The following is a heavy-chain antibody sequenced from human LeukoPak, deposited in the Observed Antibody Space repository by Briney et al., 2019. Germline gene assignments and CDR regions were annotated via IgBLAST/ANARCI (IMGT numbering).Heavy chain of an antibody. CDR2: SRNKANSYTT. V-gene: IGHV3-72*01. CDR3: ARDLDYGGNSDAFDI. CDR1: GFTFSDHY. J-gene: IGHJ3*02. D-gene: IGHD4-23*01. Sequence: PGGSLRLSCAASGFTFSDHYMDWVRQAPGKGLEWVGRSRNKANSYTTEYAAPVKGRFTISRDDSKNSLYLQMNSLKTEDTAVYYCARDLDYGGNSDAFDIWGPGTMVTVSS.